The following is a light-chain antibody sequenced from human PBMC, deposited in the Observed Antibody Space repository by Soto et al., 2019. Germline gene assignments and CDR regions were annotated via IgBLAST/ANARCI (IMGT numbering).Light chain of an antibody. Sequence: QSALTQPASVSVSPGQSITISCTGTSSDVGGYNYVSWYQQHPGKAPKHMIYEVSNLPSGVSNRFSGSKSGKTASLTISGLQAEDEADYYCSSYTSSSIDYVFGTGTKLTVL. CDR2: EVS. CDR1: SSDVGGYNY. V-gene: IGLV2-14*01. J-gene: IGLJ1*01. CDR3: SSYTSSSIDYV.